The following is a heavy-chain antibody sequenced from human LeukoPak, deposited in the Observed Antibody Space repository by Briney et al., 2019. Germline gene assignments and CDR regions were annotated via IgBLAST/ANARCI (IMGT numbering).Heavy chain of an antibody. D-gene: IGHD6-13*01. CDR3: ARSLPYGTTWYGRSDF. CDR2: IWSDGSNK. V-gene: IGHV3-33*01. CDR1: KFTFSSYG. J-gene: IGHJ4*02. Sequence: GGSLRLSCAASKFTFSSYGMHWVRQAPGRGLEWVAAIWSDGSNKYYADSVKGRFTISRDNAMNSLYLQINSLRAEDTAIYYCARSLPYGTTWYGRSDFWGQGTLVTVSS.